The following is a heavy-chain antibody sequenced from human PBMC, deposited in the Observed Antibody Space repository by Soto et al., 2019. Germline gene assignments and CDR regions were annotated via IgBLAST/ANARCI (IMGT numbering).Heavy chain of an antibody. D-gene: IGHD3-10*01. CDR1: GFIVCSNY. CDR3: AREYGSGSYHYYYMDV. Sequence: PGGSLRLSCAVSGFIVCSNYLSWVRQAPGKGLEWVSVIYSGGSTYYADSVKGRFTISRDNSKNTLYFQMNSLRAEDTAVYYCAREYGSGSYHYYYMDVWGKGTTVTVSS. V-gene: IGHV3-66*01. J-gene: IGHJ6*03. CDR2: IYSGGST.